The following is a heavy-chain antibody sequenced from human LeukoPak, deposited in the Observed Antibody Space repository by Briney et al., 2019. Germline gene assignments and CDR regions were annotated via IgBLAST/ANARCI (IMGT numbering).Heavy chain of an antibody. Sequence: PTGGSLRLSCAASGFTFSNYAMSWVRQAPGKGLEWVSIISGSDGHIYYADSVKGRFTISRDNSMNILYLQINSLRVEDTAVYYCAIDPIDNHAFWGQGTLVTVSS. CDR2: ISGSDGHI. D-gene: IGHD1-26*01. V-gene: IGHV3-23*01. CDR3: AIDPIDNHAF. CDR1: GFTFSNYA. J-gene: IGHJ4*02.